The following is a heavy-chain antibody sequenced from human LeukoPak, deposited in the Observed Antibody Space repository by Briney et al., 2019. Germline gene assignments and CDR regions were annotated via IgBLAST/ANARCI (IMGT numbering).Heavy chain of an antibody. Sequence: GGSLRLSCAASGFIFTNYFMSWVRQAPGKGLEWVASIKHDGSEKYYVDSVRGRFTISRDNSKNTLYLQMNSLRAEDTAVYYCAREDTSLVIAYWGQGTLVTVSS. CDR3: AREDTSLVIAY. CDR2: IKHDGSEK. V-gene: IGHV3-7*01. J-gene: IGHJ4*02. CDR1: GFIFTNYF. D-gene: IGHD5-18*01.